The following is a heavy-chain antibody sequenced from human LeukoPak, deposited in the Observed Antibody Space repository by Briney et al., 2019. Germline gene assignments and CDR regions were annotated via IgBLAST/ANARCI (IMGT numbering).Heavy chain of an antibody. J-gene: IGHJ4*02. CDR1: GGSFSGYY. CDR3: AGEGTTVNAFDY. Sequence: PSETLSLTCAVYGGSFSGYYWSWIRQPPGKGLEWIGEINHSGSTNYNPSLKSRVTISVDTSKNQFSLKLSSVTAADTAVYYCAGEGTTVNAFDYWGQGTLVTVSS. V-gene: IGHV4-34*01. CDR2: INHSGST. D-gene: IGHD4-17*01.